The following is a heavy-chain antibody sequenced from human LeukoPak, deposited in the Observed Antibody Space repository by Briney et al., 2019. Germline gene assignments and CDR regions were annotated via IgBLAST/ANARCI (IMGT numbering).Heavy chain of an antibody. Sequence: SETLSLTCSVSGGSISSDDYCWNWIRQHPGKGLEWIGYIYYSGSTYYNPSLKSRVALSVDTSKNQFSLKLSSLTAADTAVYYCARSREEIRGLDAFDIWGQGTMVTVSS. CDR2: IYYSGST. CDR3: ARSREEIRGLDAFDI. J-gene: IGHJ3*02. CDR1: GGSISSDDYC. D-gene: IGHD5-24*01. V-gene: IGHV4-31*03.